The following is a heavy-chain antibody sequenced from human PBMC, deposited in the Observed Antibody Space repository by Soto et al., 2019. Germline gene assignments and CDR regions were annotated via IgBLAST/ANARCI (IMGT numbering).Heavy chain of an antibody. CDR1: GYTFTSYG. CDR2: ISAYNGNT. V-gene: IGHV1-18*01. CDR3: ARDMDCTNGVCPSWFDP. Sequence: ASVKVSCKASGYTFTSYGISWVRQAPGQGREWMGWISAYNGNTNYAQKLQGRVTMTTDTSTSTAYMELRSLRSDDTAVYYCARDMDCTNGVCPSWFDPWGQGTLVTVSS. D-gene: IGHD2-8*01. J-gene: IGHJ5*02.